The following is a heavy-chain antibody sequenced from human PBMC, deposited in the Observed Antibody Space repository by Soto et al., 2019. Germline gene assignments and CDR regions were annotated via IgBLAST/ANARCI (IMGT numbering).Heavy chain of an antibody. Sequence: SETLSLTCTVSGVSISSYYWSWIRQPPGKGLEWIGYLYNTGSTIYNPSLKSRVTISVDTSKNQFSLKLNSVTAADTAVYYCARVPDYWGQGTLVTVSS. CDR1: GVSISSYY. CDR3: ARVPDY. CDR2: LYNTGST. J-gene: IGHJ4*02. V-gene: IGHV4-59*12.